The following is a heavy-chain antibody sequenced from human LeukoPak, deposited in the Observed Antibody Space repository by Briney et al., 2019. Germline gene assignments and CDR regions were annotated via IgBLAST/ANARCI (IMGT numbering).Heavy chain of an antibody. D-gene: IGHD3-22*01. Sequence: GGSLRLSCAASGFNFRGYAMSWVRQAPGMGLEWVGRTRSKVRKYATEYAASVKGRFTISRDESENSVFLHLSSLTVEDTALYYCARDGAEGDDSAFDVWGQGTMVTVSS. CDR2: TRSKVRKYAT. J-gene: IGHJ3*01. CDR1: GFNFRGYA. CDR3: ARDGAEGDDSAFDV. V-gene: IGHV3-72*01.